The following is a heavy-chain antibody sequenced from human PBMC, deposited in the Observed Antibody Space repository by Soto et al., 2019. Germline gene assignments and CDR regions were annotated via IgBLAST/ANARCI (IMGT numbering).Heavy chain of an antibody. CDR3: ARLGAAAGIGYYYGMDV. D-gene: IGHD6-13*01. CDR2: IYYSGST. Sequence: SETLSLTCTVSGGSIGSSSYYWGWIRQPPGKGLEWIGSIYYSGSTYYNPSLKSRVTISVDTSKNQFSLKLSSVTAADTAVYYCARLGAAAGIGYYYGMDVWGQGTTVTVSS. J-gene: IGHJ6*02. CDR1: GGSIGSSSYY. V-gene: IGHV4-39*01.